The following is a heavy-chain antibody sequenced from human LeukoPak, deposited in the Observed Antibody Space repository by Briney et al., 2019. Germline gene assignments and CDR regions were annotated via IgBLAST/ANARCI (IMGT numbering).Heavy chain of an antibody. CDR2: IYYSGST. D-gene: IGHD6-13*01. CDR1: GGSISSSSYY. CDR3: ARTLQQLVDLIYYFDY. Sequence: SETLSLTCTVSGGSISSSSYYWGWIRQPPGKGLEWIGYIYYSGSTYYNPSLKSRVTISVDTSKNQFSLKLSSVTAADTAVYYCARTLQQLVDLIYYFDYWGQGTLVTVSS. V-gene: IGHV4-31*03. J-gene: IGHJ4*02.